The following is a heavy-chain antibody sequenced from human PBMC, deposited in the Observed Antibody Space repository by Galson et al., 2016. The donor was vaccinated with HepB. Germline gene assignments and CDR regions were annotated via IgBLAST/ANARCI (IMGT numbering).Heavy chain of an antibody. CDR3: ATDHTSASEAFDV. V-gene: IGHV1-69*13. D-gene: IGHD6-19*01. Sequence: SVKVSCKASGGTFSSSFIYWVRQAPGQGLEWMGGIIPLFVTTKSAQSFQGRVTITADESTNTAYMELSSLKYEDTAVYYCATDHTSASEAFDVWGQGTVVTVSS. CDR2: IIPLFVTT. CDR1: GGTFSSSF. J-gene: IGHJ3*01.